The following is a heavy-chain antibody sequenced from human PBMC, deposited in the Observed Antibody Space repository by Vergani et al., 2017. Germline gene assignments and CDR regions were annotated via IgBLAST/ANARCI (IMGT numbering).Heavy chain of an antibody. CDR3: AKARIGSGSYFDY. CDR2: ISGSGGST. V-gene: IGHV3-23*01. Sequence: EVQLLESGGGLVQPGGSLRLSCAASGFTFSSYAMSWVRQAPGKGLEWVSAISGSGGSTYYADSVKGRFTISRDNSKNTLYLQMNSLRAEDTAVYYRAKARIGSGSYFDYWGQGTLVTVSS. J-gene: IGHJ4*02. CDR1: GFTFSSYA. D-gene: IGHD1-26*01.